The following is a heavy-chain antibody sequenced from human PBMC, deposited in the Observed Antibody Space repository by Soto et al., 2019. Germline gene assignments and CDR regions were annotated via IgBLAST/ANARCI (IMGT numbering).Heavy chain of an antibody. Sequence: ASVKVSCKASGYTFTSYDINWVRQATGQGLEWMGWMNPNSGNTGYAQKFQGRVTMTRNTSISTAYMELSSLRSEDTAVYYCARVSPSNYYGSGSPLNYYYYYMDVWGKGTTVNVSS. V-gene: IGHV1-8*01. CDR2: MNPNSGNT. CDR1: GYTFTSYD. J-gene: IGHJ6*03. CDR3: ARVSPSNYYGSGSPLNYYYYYMDV. D-gene: IGHD3-10*01.